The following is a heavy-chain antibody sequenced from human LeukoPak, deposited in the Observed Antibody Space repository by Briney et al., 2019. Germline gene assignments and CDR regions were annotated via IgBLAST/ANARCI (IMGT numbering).Heavy chain of an antibody. CDR3: AREHDYGDY. CDR1: GGSISRSGYC. Sequence: SETLSLTCTVSGGSISRSGYCWGWIRQPPGKGLEWIGNIYYSGSPYYNPSLKSRVTISLDTSKNQFSLKLSSVTAADTAVYYCAREHDYGDYWGQGTPVTVSS. J-gene: IGHJ4*02. V-gene: IGHV4-39*07. CDR2: IYYSGSP.